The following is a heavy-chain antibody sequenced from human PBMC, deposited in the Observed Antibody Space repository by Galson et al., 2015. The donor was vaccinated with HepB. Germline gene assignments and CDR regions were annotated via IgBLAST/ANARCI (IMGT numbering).Heavy chain of an antibody. J-gene: IGHJ4*02. CDR3: ARDLSVAVPASGWWYFDF. CDR2: INPSGGST. V-gene: IGHV1-46*01. Sequence: SVKVSCKASGYTFTSYYMHWVRQAPGQGLEWMGIINPSGGSTSYAQKFQGRVTMTRDTSTSTVYMELRSLASDDTAVYYCARDLSVAVPASGWWYFDFWGQGTLVTVSS. CDR1: GYTFTSYY. D-gene: IGHD2-2*01.